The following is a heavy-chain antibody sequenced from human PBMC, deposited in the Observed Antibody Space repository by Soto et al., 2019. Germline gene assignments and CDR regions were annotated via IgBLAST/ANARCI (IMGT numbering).Heavy chain of an antibody. CDR3: ARDRRVTTTYFDY. V-gene: IGHV4-34*01. CDR1: GGSLSNYY. D-gene: IGHD4-17*01. Sequence: PSETLSLTGAVSGGSLSNYYWSWIRQPPGKGLEWIGEIYHSGSTNYNPSLKSRVTISVDTSKNQFSLKLSSVTAADTAVYYCARDRRVTTTYFDYGGQGTLVTVSS. CDR2: IYHSGST. J-gene: IGHJ4*02.